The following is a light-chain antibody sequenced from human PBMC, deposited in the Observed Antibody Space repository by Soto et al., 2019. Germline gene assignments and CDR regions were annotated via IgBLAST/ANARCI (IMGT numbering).Light chain of an antibody. CDR2: DAS. Sequence: EIILTQSPATLSVSPGERATPSCRASESVSSKLVWYQKKPGQAPRLLIHDASTRATGIPARFSGSGSGTEFTLTISSLQSEDFAVYYCQQYIRWPLTFGGGTKVDIK. CDR1: ESVSSK. J-gene: IGKJ4*01. CDR3: QQYIRWPLT. V-gene: IGKV3-15*01.